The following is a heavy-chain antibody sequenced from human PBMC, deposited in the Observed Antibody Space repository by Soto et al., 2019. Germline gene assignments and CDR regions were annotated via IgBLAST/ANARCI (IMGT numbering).Heavy chain of an antibody. CDR2: ISSDGTNK. V-gene: IGHV3-30-3*01. Sequence: EGSLILSCAASGFTFSSYSMHWVRQAPGKGLEWVAVISSDGTNKFYADSVRGRITISRDNSKNTLYLQMNSLRGEDSSVYYCARGTTLAIFDYGMDVWGQGTTVTVSS. CDR3: ARGTTLAIFDYGMDV. CDR1: GFTFSSYS. D-gene: IGHD3-3*01. J-gene: IGHJ6*02.